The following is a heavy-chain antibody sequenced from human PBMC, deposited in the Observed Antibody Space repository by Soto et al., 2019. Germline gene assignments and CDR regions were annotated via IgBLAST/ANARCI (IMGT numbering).Heavy chain of an antibody. CDR2: IYYSGST. CDR1: GGSISSYY. CDR3: AREIDYYYYYMDF. J-gene: IGHJ6*03. V-gene: IGHV4-59*12. Sequence: SETLSLTCTVSGGSISSYYWSWIRQPPGKGLEWIGYIYYSGSTNYNPSLKSRVTISVDTSKNQFSLKLSSVTAADTAVYYCAREIDYYYYYMDFWGKGTTVTVSS.